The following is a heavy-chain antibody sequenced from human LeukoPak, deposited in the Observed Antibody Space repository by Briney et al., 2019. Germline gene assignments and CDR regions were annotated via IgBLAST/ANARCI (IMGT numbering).Heavy chain of an antibody. CDR2: ISSRGSTI. CDR1: GFTFSDYY. V-gene: IGHV3-11*01. Sequence: PGGSLRLSCAASGFTFSDYYMSWIRQAPGKGLEWVSYISSRGSTIYYADSVKGRFTISTDNAKNSLYLQMTSLRAEDTAVYYCARVSGYDWESFHDYWGQGILVTVSS. J-gene: IGHJ4*02. D-gene: IGHD5-12*01. CDR3: ARVSGYDWESFHDY.